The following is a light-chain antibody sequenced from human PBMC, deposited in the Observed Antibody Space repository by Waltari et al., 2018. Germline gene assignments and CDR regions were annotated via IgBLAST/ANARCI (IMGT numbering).Light chain of an antibody. CDR3: CSYVGSNIYWV. CDR2: DIN. J-gene: IGLJ3*02. Sequence: QSALTQPRSVSGSPGQSVTISCTGTSSDVGGYNYVSWYQQHPDKAPKLIIYDINKRPSGLPDRFSCSKSGNTASLTIAGLQAEDEADDYCCSYVGSNIYWVFGGGTKLTVL. V-gene: IGLV2-11*01. CDR1: SSDVGGYNY.